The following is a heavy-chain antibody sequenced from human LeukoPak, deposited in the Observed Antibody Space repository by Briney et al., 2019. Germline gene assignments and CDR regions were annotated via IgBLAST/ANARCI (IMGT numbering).Heavy chain of an antibody. CDR2: IYPRDDST. CDR3: ARDQEGFDY. Sequence: VASVKVSCKASGYTFTSNYIHWVRQAPGQGLEWMGMIYPRDDSTSYAQKFQGRVTVTRDTSTSTVHMELSGLRSEDTAVYYCARDQEGFDYWGQGTLVTVSS. V-gene: IGHV1-46*01. CDR1: GYTFTSNY. J-gene: IGHJ4*02.